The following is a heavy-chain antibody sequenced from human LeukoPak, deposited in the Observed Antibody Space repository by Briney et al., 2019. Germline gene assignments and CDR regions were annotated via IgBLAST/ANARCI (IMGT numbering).Heavy chain of an antibody. CDR3: ANLGSVVSMND. CDR1: GFTFSSYA. Sequence: GRSLRLSCAASGFTFSSYAMSWVRQAPGKGLEWVSAISGSGGSTYYADSVKGRFTISRDNSKNTLYLQMNSLRAEDTAVYYCANLGSVVSMNDWGQGTLVTVSS. V-gene: IGHV3-23*01. J-gene: IGHJ4*02. D-gene: IGHD3-22*01. CDR2: ISGSGGST.